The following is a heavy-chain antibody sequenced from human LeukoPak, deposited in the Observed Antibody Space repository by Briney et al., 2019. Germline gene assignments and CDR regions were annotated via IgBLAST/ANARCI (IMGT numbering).Heavy chain of an antibody. CDR1: GGSFTSGGFY. Sequence: SETLSLTCSVSGGSFTSGGFYWAWLRQPPGKGPEWIATIYYTGSTYYNPSLQSRLTISIDTSKNEFSLRLTSVTATDTAVYHCARHSGSGSLSRPFDPWGQGILVTVSS. J-gene: IGHJ5*02. D-gene: IGHD3-10*01. V-gene: IGHV4-39*01. CDR3: ARHSGSGSLSRPFDP. CDR2: IYYTGST.